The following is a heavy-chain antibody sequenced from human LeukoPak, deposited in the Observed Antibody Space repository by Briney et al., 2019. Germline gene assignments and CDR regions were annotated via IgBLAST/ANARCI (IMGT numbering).Heavy chain of an antibody. CDR3: ARKTRAISAPDY. CDR1: GYTFTGYY. CDR2: INPNSGAT. Sequence: ASVKVSCKASGYTFTGYYMHWVRQAPGQGLEWMGWINPNSGATHYSQKFQGRVTLTRDTSISTAYKELSSLRSDDTAIYYCARKTRAISAPDYWGQGTLVTVSS. D-gene: IGHD6-13*01. V-gene: IGHV1-2*02. J-gene: IGHJ4*02.